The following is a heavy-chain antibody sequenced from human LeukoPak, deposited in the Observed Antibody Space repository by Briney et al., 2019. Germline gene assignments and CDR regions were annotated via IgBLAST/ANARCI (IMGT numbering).Heavy chain of an antibody. J-gene: IGHJ4*02. CDR1: GYTFTSYA. V-gene: IGHV1-3*01. CDR2: INAGNGNT. D-gene: IGHD1-20*01. Sequence: ASVKVPCKASGYTFTSYAMHWVRQAPGQRLEWMGWINAGNGNTKYSQKFQGRVTITRDTSASTAYMELSSLRSEDTAVYYCARALKWKPFSFDYWGQGTLVTVSS. CDR3: ARALKWKPFSFDY.